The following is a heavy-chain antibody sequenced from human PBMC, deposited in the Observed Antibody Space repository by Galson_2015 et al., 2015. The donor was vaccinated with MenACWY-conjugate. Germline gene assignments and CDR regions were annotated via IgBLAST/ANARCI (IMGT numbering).Heavy chain of an antibody. CDR2: ISSSSSTI. V-gene: IGHV3-48*04. CDR1: GFTFSSYS. D-gene: IGHD5-18*01. CDR3: ARDGRGFSYGLGY. J-gene: IGHJ4*02. Sequence: SLRLSCAASGFTFSSYSMNWVRQAPGKGLEWVSYISSSSSTIYYADSVKGRFTISRDNAKNSLYLQMNSLRAEDTAVYYCARDGRGFSYGLGYWGQGTLVTVSS.